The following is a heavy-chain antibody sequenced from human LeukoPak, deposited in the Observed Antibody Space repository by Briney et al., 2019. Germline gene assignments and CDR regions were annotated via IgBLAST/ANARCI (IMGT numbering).Heavy chain of an antibody. Sequence: PSETLSLTCTVSGGSISSYYWSWIRQSAGKGLEWIGRIYTSRNPTYNPSLKSRVSMSIDISKNQFSLKLTSVTAADTAVYYCARDGPYFYDSSGHGDYWGQGALVIVSS. CDR1: GGSISSYY. CDR3: ARDGPYFYDSSGHGDY. J-gene: IGHJ4*02. D-gene: IGHD3-22*01. CDR2: IYTSRNP. V-gene: IGHV4-4*07.